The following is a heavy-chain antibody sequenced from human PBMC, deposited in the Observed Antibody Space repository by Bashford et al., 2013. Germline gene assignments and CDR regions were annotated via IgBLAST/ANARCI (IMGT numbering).Heavy chain of an antibody. D-gene: IGHD5-24*01. V-gene: IGHV3-23*01. CDR3: AKGTREMATTDNNWFDP. Sequence: GGSLRLSCAASGFTFSSYAMNWVRQAPGKGLEWVSGISGSADSTYYADSVKGRFTLSRDNSKNTLFLQMNSLRAEDTAIYYCAKGTREMATTDNNWFDPWGQGTLVTVSS. J-gene: IGHJ5*02. CDR2: ISGSADST. CDR1: GFTFSSYA.